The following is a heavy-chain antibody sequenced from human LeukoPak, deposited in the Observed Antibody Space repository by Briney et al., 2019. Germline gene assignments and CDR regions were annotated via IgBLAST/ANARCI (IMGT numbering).Heavy chain of an antibody. Sequence: PGGSLRLSCAASGFTFSDHYMDWVRQAPGKGLEWVGRTRNKANSYTTEYAASVKGRFTISRDDSKNSLYLQMYSLKTEDTAVYYCARGGYPPDDAFDIWGQGTMVTVSS. V-gene: IGHV3-72*01. CDR1: GFTFSDHY. CDR3: ARGGYPPDDAFDI. CDR2: TRNKANSYTT. D-gene: IGHD5-12*01. J-gene: IGHJ3*02.